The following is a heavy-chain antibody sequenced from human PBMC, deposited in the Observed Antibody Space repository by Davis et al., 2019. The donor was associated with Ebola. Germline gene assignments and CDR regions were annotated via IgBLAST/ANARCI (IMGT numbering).Heavy chain of an antibody. V-gene: IGHV3-74*01. CDR2: INSDGSST. Sequence: GESLKISCAASGFTFSSYWMHWVRQAPGKGLVWVSRINSDGSSTSYADSVKGRFTISRDNAKNTLYLQMNSLRAEDTAVYYCARDESPLWELLSWFDPWGQGTLVTVSS. D-gene: IGHD1-26*01. CDR3: ARDESPLWELLSWFDP. J-gene: IGHJ5*02. CDR1: GFTFSSYW.